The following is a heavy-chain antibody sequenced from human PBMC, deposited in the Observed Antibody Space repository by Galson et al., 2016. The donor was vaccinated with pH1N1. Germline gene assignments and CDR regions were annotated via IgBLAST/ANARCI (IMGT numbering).Heavy chain of an antibody. CDR2: MNPNSGNT. J-gene: IGHJ1*01. D-gene: IGHD3-22*01. CDR3: VDSSR. V-gene: IGHV1-8*01. CDR1: GYTFNRYD. Sequence: SVKVSCKASGYTFNRYDISWVRQAAGQGLEWMGWMNPNSGNTGYALKFQGRVKMTRNTSISIAYLELSGLSFGDTAVYYCVDSSRWGQGTPVLVST.